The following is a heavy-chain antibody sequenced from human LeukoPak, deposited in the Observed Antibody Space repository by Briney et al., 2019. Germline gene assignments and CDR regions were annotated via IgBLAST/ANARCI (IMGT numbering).Heavy chain of an antibody. D-gene: IGHD5-12*01. J-gene: IGHJ4*02. V-gene: IGHV3-23*01. CDR1: GFTFNNYA. Sequence: PGGSLRLSCAASGFTFNNYAMNWVRQAPGKGLEWVSLIIASSGSTFYADSVKGRFTISRDNSKNTLYLQMNSLSAEDTSVYYCAKGGYDFVEIAYFDFWGQGTLVTVSS. CDR2: IIASSGST. CDR3: AKGGYDFVEIAYFDF.